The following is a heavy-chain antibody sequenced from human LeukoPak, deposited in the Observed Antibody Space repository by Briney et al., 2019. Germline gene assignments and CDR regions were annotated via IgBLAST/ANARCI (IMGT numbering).Heavy chain of an antibody. J-gene: IGHJ4*02. Sequence: ASVTVSCTASGYTLTAYYMHWVRQAPGQGLEWMGWVSPNSGDTNYAQNFQGRVTMTTDTSISTAYMELSSLRSDDTAVYYCARDRWGRGDFDYWGQGTLVTVSS. D-gene: IGHD7-27*01. CDR1: GYTLTAYY. CDR3: ARDRWGRGDFDY. CDR2: VSPNSGDT. V-gene: IGHV1-2*02.